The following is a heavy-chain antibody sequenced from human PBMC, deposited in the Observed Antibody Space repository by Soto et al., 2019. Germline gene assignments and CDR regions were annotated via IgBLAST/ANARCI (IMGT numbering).Heavy chain of an antibody. CDR2: IYYSGST. J-gene: IGHJ5*02. D-gene: IGHD6-6*01. V-gene: IGHV4-39*01. CDR1: GGSISSSSYY. Sequence: SETLSLTCTVSGGSISSSSYYWGWIRQPPGKGLEWIGSIYYSGSTYYNPSLKSRVTISVDTSKNQFSLKLSSVTAADTAVYYCARGPLREYSSSFWFDPWGQGTLVTVSS. CDR3: ARGPLREYSSSFWFDP.